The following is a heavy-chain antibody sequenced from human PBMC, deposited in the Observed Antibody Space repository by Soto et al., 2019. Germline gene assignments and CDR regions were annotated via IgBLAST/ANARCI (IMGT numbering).Heavy chain of an antibody. V-gene: IGHV3-23*01. CDR3: AKDERDYDFWSGYYFYYDGMDV. CDR2: ISGSGGST. Sequence: GGSLRLSCAASGFTFSSYAMSWVRQAPGKGLEWVSAISGSGGSTYYAYSVNGGFTISRDNSKNTLDLQMNSLIAETTVVYYCAKDERDYDFWSGYYFYYDGMDVWGQGTTVTVSS. J-gene: IGHJ6*02. CDR1: GFTFSSYA. D-gene: IGHD3-3*01.